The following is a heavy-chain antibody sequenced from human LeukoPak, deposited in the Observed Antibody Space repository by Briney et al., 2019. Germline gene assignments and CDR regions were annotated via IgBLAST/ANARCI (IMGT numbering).Heavy chain of an antibody. V-gene: IGHV3-23*01. CDR1: GFTFSSYA. Sequence: GGSLRLSCAASGFTFSSYAMSWGRQAPGKGLEWVSRISGVGGTTYYADSVKGRFTISRDNSTNTPYMQMNSLIAEDTAVYYCAKVGYCRGTNCPHFDYWGWGHRVTVSS. D-gene: IGHD2-2*03. CDR2: ISGVGGTT. J-gene: IGHJ4*02. CDR3: AKVGYCRGTNCPHFDY.